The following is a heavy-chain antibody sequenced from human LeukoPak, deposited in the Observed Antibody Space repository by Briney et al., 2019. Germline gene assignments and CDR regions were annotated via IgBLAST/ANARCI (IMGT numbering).Heavy chain of an antibody. J-gene: IGHJ6*02. D-gene: IGHD2-2*01. Sequence: SETLSLTCTVSGGSISNFYWSWIRQPPGKGLEYIGNVFHRGSTNYNPSLKSRVTISLDTSKKQFSLTLNSVTAADTAVYYCARAVIVVPTTIHHYYGMDVWGRGTTVTVSS. V-gene: IGHV4-59*08. CDR3: ARAVIVVPTTIHHYYGMDV. CDR1: GGSISNFY. CDR2: VFHRGST.